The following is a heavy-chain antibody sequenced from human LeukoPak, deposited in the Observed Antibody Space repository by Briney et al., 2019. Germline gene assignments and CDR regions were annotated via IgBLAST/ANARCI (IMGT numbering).Heavy chain of an antibody. CDR1: EFTFSSYS. J-gene: IGHJ4*02. CDR3: VRTMIVAIVLDY. CDR2: ITNSGNSK. V-gene: IGHV3-48*01. D-gene: IGHD3-22*01. Sequence: PGGSLRLSCAASEFTFSSYSMNWVRQAPGKGLEWVSYITNSGNSKSYADSVKGRFTISRDNTKNSLYLQMSSLRAEDTAVYYCVRTMIVAIVLDYWGQGTLVTVSS.